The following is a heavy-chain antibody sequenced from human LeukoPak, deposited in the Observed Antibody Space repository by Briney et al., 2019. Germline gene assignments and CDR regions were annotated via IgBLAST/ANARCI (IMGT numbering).Heavy chain of an antibody. CDR1: GFTFSNAW. CDR3: TTYDFWSGYYYMDV. Sequence: GGSLRLSCAASGFTFSNAWMSWVRQAPGKGLEWVGRIKSKTDGGTTDYAAPVKGRFTISRDDSKNTLYLQMNSLKTEDTAVYYCTTYDFWSGYYYMDVWGKGTTVTVSS. D-gene: IGHD3-3*01. J-gene: IGHJ6*03. CDR2: IKSKTDGGTT. V-gene: IGHV3-15*01.